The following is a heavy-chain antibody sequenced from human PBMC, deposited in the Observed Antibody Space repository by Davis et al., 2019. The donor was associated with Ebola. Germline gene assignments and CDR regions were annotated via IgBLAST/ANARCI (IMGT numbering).Heavy chain of an antibody. D-gene: IGHD1-26*01. CDR2: IIPILGIA. V-gene: IGHV1-69*04. CDR1: GYTFTSYG. J-gene: IGHJ6*02. Sequence: SVKVSCKASGYTFTSYGISWVRQAPGQGLEWMGRIIPILGIANSAQKFQGRVTITADKSTSTAYMELSSLRSEDTAVYYCARGSRYSGSYTTYYYYDYGMDVWGQGTTVTVSS. CDR3: ARGSRYSGSYTTYYYYDYGMDV.